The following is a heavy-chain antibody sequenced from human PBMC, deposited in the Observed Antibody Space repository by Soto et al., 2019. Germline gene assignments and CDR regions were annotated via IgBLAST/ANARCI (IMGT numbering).Heavy chain of an antibody. CDR3: ARGSLWFGSRCYGMDV. J-gene: IGHJ6*02. CDR1: GLTFSSYG. V-gene: IGHV3-33*01. CDR2: IWYDGSNK. D-gene: IGHD3-10*01. Sequence: GGSLRLSCAASGLTFSSYGMHWVRQAPGKGLEWVAVIWYDGSNKYYADSVKGRFTISRDNSKNTLYLQMNSLRAEDTAVYYCARGSLWFGSRCYGMDVWGQGTTVTVSS.